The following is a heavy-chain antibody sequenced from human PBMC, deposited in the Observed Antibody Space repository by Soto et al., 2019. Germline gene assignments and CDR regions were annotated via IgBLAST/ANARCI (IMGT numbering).Heavy chain of an antibody. CDR2: INAGNGNT. Sequence: ASVKVSCKASGYTFTSYAMHWVRQAPGQRLEWMGWINAGNGNTKYSQKFQGRVTITRDTSASTAYMELSSLSSEDTAVYYCARDVHAGIYYDTNGGFDYWGQGTLVTVSS. CDR1: GYTFTSYA. V-gene: IGHV1-3*01. J-gene: IGHJ4*02. CDR3: ARDVHAGIYYDTNGGFDY. D-gene: IGHD3-22*01.